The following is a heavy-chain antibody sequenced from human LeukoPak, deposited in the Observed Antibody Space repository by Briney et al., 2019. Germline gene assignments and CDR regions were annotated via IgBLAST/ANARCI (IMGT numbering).Heavy chain of an antibody. CDR1: GGTFSSYA. Sequence: GSSVKVSCKASGGTFSSYAISWVRQAPGQGLEWMGGIIPIFGTANYAQKFQGRVTITADKSTSTAYMELSSLRSEDTAVYYCARGTRMDDFWSGYMDYYYYMDVWGKGTTVTVSS. V-gene: IGHV1-69*06. J-gene: IGHJ6*03. CDR3: ARGTRMDDFWSGYMDYYYYMDV. CDR2: IIPIFGTA. D-gene: IGHD3-3*01.